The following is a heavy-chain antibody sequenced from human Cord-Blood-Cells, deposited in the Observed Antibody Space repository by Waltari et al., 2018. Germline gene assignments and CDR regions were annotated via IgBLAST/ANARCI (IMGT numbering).Heavy chain of an antibody. J-gene: IGHJ4*02. CDR2: IYYSGST. CDR3: AREAFRGSSYYFDY. Sequence: QVQLQESGPGLVKPSQTLSLTCTVSGGSISSGGYSWSWIRPHPGKGLEWIGYIYYSGSTYYNPSLKSRVTISVDTSKNQFSLKLSSVTAADTAVYYCAREAFRGSSYYFDYWGQGTLVTVSS. D-gene: IGHD6-6*01. CDR1: GGSISSGGYS. V-gene: IGHV4-31*03.